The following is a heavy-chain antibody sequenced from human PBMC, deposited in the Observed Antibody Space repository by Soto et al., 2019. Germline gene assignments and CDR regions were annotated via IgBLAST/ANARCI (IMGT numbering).Heavy chain of an antibody. Sequence: GGSLRLSCAASGFTFSSYAMSWVRQAPGKGLEWVSAISGSGGSTYYADSVKGRFTISRDNSKNTLYLQMNSLRAEDTAVYHCAKEGYCTNGVCSRYYFDYWGQGPLVTVSS. V-gene: IGHV3-23*01. CDR2: ISGSGGST. D-gene: IGHD2-8*01. J-gene: IGHJ4*02. CDR1: GFTFSSYA. CDR3: AKEGYCTNGVCSRYYFDY.